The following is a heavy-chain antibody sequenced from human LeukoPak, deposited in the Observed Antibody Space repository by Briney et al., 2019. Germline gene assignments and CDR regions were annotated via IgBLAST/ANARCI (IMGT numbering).Heavy chain of an antibody. CDR3: ARPYGDYVDD. D-gene: IGHD4-17*01. Sequence: SETLSLTCTVSGGSISSSSYYWGWFRQPPGKGLEWIGSIYYSGSTYYNPSLKSRVTISVDTSKNQFSLKLSSVTAADTAVYYCARPYGDYVDDWGQGTLVTVSS. V-gene: IGHV4-39*01. J-gene: IGHJ4*02. CDR2: IYYSGST. CDR1: GGSISSSSYY.